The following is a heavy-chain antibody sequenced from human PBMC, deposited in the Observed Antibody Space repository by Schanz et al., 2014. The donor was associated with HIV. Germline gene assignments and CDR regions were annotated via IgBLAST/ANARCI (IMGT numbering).Heavy chain of an antibody. Sequence: VQLVESGGGLVQPGGSLRLSCAASGFTFSSYGMHWVRQAPGKGLEWVAVIWYDGSNKYYADSVKGRFTISRDNSKKTLYLQMNSLRAEDTAVHYCARGLGYWGQGTLVTVSS. CDR2: IWYDGSNK. V-gene: IGHV3-33*08. J-gene: IGHJ4*02. CDR1: GFTFSSYG. CDR3: ARGLGY.